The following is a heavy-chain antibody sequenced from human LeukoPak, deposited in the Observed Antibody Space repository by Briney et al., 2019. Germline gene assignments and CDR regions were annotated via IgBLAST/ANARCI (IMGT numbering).Heavy chain of an antibody. CDR2: FSGSDGNA. CDR3: AQDRRSGYDDYAFDM. V-gene: IGHV3-23*01. J-gene: IGHJ3*02. Sequence: PGGSLRLSCAASGFSFSSYAMSWVRQAPGKGLEWVSGFSGSDGNAHYADSVKGRFSISRDKSKNTLYLQMNSLRAEDTAVYYCAQDRRSGYDDYAFDMWGQGTMVTVSS. D-gene: IGHD5-12*01. CDR1: GFSFSSYA.